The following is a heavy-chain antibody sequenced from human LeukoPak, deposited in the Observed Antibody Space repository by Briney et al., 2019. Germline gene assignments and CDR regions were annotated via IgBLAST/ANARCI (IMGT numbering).Heavy chain of an antibody. Sequence: SETLSLTCAVYGGSFSGYYWSWIRQPPGKGLEWIGSIYHSGSTYYNPSLKSRVTISVDTSKNQFSLKLSSVTAADTAVYYCARRYYDFWSGSVDAFDIWGQGTMVTVSS. J-gene: IGHJ3*02. V-gene: IGHV4-34*01. CDR3: ARRYYDFWSGSVDAFDI. D-gene: IGHD3-3*01. CDR2: IYHSGST. CDR1: GGSFSGYY.